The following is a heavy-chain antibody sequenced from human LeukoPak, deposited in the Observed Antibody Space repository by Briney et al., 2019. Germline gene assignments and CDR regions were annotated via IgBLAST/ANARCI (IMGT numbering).Heavy chain of an antibody. CDR2: IYYSGST. CDR3: ARALGYSFDY. Sequence: SETLSLTCTVSGGSIISSYWSWIRQPPGKGLEWIGYIYYSGSTNYNPSLKSRVTISVDTSKNQFSLKLSSVTAADTAVYYCARALGYSFDYWGQGTLVTVSS. CDR1: GGSIISSY. V-gene: IGHV4-59*01. D-gene: IGHD2-15*01. J-gene: IGHJ4*02.